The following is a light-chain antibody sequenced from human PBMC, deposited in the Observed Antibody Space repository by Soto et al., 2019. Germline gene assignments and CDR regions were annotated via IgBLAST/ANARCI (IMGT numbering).Light chain of an antibody. Sequence: DIQMTQSPSSLSASVGDRVTITCRASQSISSYLNWYQHKPGKAPKLLIYAASSLQTGVPSRFSGSRSGTDFALTISSLQRDDSATYYCQQTDSFPRNFGQLTKV. CDR3: QQTDSFPRN. CDR2: AAS. V-gene: IGKV1-39*01. J-gene: IGKJ1*01. CDR1: QSISSY.